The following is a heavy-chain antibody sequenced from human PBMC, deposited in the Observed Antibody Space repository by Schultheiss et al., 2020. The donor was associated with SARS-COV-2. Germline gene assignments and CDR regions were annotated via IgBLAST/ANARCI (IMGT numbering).Heavy chain of an antibody. J-gene: IGHJ6*02. D-gene: IGHD1-26*01. CDR3: ARSLVGATLFNGMDV. V-gene: IGHV4-61*10. Sequence: SETLSLTCTVSGGSISSGGYYWSWIRQPAGKGLEWIGYIYYSGSTYYNPSLKSRVTMSVDTSKNQFSLKLSSVTAVDTAVYYCARSLVGATLFNGMDVWGQGTTVTVSS. CDR1: GGSISSGGYY. CDR2: IYYSGST.